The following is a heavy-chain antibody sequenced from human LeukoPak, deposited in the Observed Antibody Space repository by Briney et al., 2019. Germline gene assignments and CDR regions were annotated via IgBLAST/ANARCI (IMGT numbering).Heavy chain of an antibody. Sequence: GGSLRLSCAVSGFTFNSYAMSWVRQAPGKGLEWVSAISGSGGSTYYADSVKGRFTISRDNSKNTLNLQMNSLRAEDTAVYYCARGVDWNDFDYWGQGTLVTVSS. CDR3: ARGVDWNDFDY. D-gene: IGHD1-1*01. CDR1: GFTFNSYA. V-gene: IGHV3-23*01. CDR2: ISGSGGST. J-gene: IGHJ4*02.